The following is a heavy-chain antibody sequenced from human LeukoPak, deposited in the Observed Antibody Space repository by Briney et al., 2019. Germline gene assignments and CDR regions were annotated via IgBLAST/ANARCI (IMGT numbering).Heavy chain of an antibody. CDR2: INPSVGST. Sequence: GASVKVSCKASGGTFSSYYTRWVRQAPGQGLEWMGVINPSVGSTSYAQKFQGRVTMTRDTSTSTVYMELSSLRSEDTAIYYCARDQGPRYFDYWGQGTLVTVSS. CDR1: GGTFSSYY. J-gene: IGHJ4*02. V-gene: IGHV1-46*01. CDR3: ARDQGPRYFDY.